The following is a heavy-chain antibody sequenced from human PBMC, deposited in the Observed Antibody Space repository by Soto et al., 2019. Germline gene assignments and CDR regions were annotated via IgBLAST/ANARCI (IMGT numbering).Heavy chain of an antibody. V-gene: IGHV3-66*01. Sequence: PGGSLRLSCAASGFTFTNYAMTWVPQAPGKGLEWVSVIYSGGSTYYADSVKGRFTISRDNSKNTLYLQMNSLRAEDTAVYYCAREGTYSGFLGAFDYWGQGTLVTVSS. CDR2: IYSGGST. CDR3: AREGTYSGFLGAFDY. D-gene: IGHD5-12*01. CDR1: GFTFTNYA. J-gene: IGHJ4*02.